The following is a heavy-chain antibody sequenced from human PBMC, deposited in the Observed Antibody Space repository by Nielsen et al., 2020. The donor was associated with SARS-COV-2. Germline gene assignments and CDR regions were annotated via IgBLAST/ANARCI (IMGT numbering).Heavy chain of an antibody. V-gene: IGHV1-2*02. J-gene: IGHJ4*02. D-gene: IGHD6-19*01. CDR2: FNPNSGGT. Sequence: ASVKVSCKASGYTFTGYYMHWVRQAPGQGLEWMGWFNPNSGGTNYAQKFQGRVTMTRDTSISTAYMELSRLRSDDTAVYYCARTGIAVAGIDFDYWGQGTLVTVSS. CDR1: GYTFTGYY. CDR3: ARTGIAVAGIDFDY.